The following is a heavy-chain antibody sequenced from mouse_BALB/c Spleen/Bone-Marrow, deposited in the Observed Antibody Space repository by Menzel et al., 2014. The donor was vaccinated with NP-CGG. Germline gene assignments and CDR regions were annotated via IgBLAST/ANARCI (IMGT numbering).Heavy chain of an antibody. CDR1: GYTFTDYN. D-gene: IGHD2-4*01. CDR2: INPNNGGI. CDR3: ARPIYFDYGFAY. V-gene: IGHV1-18*01. J-gene: IGHJ3*01. Sequence: EVKLVESGPELVKPGASVKIPCKASGYTFTDYNMDWVKQSHGKSLEWIGDINPNNGGIIYNQKFKGKATLTVDKSSSTAYMELRSLTSEDTAVYYCARPIYFDYGFAYWGQGTLVTVSA.